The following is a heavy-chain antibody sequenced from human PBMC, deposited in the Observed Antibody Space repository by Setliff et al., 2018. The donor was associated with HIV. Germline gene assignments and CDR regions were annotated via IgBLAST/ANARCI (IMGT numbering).Heavy chain of an antibody. CDR1: GYTFTSYY. J-gene: IGHJ3*02. V-gene: IGHV1-46*01. CDR2: INPSGGST. Sequence: ASVKVSCKASGYTFTSYYMHWVRQAPGQGLEWMGIINPSGGSTSHAQKFQGRVTMTRDTSTSTVYMELSSLRSEDTAVYYCARGYSSGWRAFDIWGQGTMVTVS. CDR3: ARGYSSGWRAFDI. D-gene: IGHD6-19*01.